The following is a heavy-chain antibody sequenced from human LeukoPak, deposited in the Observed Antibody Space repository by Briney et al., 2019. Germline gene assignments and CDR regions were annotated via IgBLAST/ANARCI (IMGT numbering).Heavy chain of an antibody. V-gene: IGHV3-66*01. CDR3: ASSPQYYDSSGYLVTGYYYYYGMDV. D-gene: IGHD3-22*01. J-gene: IGHJ6*02. CDR2: FYSGGST. Sequence: GGSLTLSCAASGFALSNNYMTWVRQAPGKGLEWVSLFYSGGSTFCADSVKGRFPISRDNSKNTLYLQMSSPRAEDTAVYYCASSPQYYDSSGYLVTGYYYYYGMDVCGQGTTFTVSS. CDR1: GFALSNNY.